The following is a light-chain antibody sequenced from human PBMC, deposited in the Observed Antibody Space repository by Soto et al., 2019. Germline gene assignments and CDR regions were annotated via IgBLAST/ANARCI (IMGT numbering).Light chain of an antibody. CDR2: DAS. CDR3: QQYDNLLT. Sequence: DIQMTQSPSSLSASVGDRVTITCQASQDISNYLNWYQQKPGKAPKLLMYDASNLETGVPSRFSGSGSGTDFTFTISSLQPEDIATYYCQQYDNLLTFGGGTRVEI. V-gene: IGKV1-33*01. CDR1: QDISNY. J-gene: IGKJ4*01.